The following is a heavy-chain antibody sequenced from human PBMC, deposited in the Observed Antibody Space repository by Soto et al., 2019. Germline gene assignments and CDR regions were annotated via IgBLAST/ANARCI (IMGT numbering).Heavy chain of an antibody. Sequence: EVQLVESGGGLVQPGGSLRLSCAASGFTFSTYNMNWVRQAPGKGLEWISYISSSSSTIYYADSVKGRFTISRDNAMNSLYLQMNSLRAEDTDVYYCAELTTMTPGIWGQGTMVTVSS. CDR1: GFTFSTYN. CDR2: ISSSSSTI. V-gene: IGHV3-48*01. CDR3: AELTTMTPGI. J-gene: IGHJ3*02. D-gene: IGHD4-4*01.